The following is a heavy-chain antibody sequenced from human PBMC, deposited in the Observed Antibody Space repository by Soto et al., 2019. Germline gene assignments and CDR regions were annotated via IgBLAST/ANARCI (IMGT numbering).Heavy chain of an antibody. CDR2: IIPIFGTA. CDR1: GGTFSSYS. Sequence: SVNGSWKSAGGTFSSYSISWVRQAPGQGLEWMGGIIPIFGTANYAQKFQGRVTITADESTSTAYMELSSLRSEDTAVYYCARGGLDRAEYFQHWGQGTLVTVSS. CDR3: ARGGLDRAEYFQH. J-gene: IGHJ1*01. V-gene: IGHV1-69*13. D-gene: IGHD6-19*01.